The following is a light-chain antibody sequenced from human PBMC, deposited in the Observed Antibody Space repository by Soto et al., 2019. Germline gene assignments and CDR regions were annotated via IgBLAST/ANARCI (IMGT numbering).Light chain of an antibody. CDR3: QQYSTYSRT. Sequence: DIQMTQSPSILSASVRDRVTITCRASQSIGSWLAWYQHKPGKAPKLLIYKASSLESGVPLRFSGSGSGTEFTLTNISLHRDDFATDYCQQYSTYSRTFGQGTKVEIK. V-gene: IGKV1-5*03. CDR2: KAS. CDR1: QSIGSW. J-gene: IGKJ1*01.